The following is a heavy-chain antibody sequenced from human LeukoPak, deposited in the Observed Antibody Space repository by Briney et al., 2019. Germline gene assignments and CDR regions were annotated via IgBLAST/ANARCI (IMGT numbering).Heavy chain of an antibody. D-gene: IGHD1-26*01. J-gene: IGHJ4*02. Sequence: GGSLRLSCAASGFTFSSYSMNWVRQAPGKGLEWVSSISSSSSYTYYADSVKGRFTISRDNAKNSLYLQMNSLRAEDTAVYYCARDRYSGSYYGSSGYWGQGTLVTVSS. CDR1: GFTFSSYS. CDR2: ISSSSSYT. CDR3: ARDRYSGSYYGSSGY. V-gene: IGHV3-21*01.